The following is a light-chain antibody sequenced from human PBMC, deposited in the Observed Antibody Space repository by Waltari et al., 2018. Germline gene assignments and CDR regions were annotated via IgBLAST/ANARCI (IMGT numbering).Light chain of an antibody. CDR1: ESIATN. J-gene: IGKJ1*01. CDR3: QQYNNWPPST. V-gene: IGKV3-15*01. CDR2: HAS. Sequence: EILLTQSPDTLSVSPGERVTLSCRASESIATNLAWYQQRPGQAPRLLSFHASSRATDIPAKFSGSVSGTEFTLTISSLQAEDFAVYYCQQYNNWPPSTFGQGTKVEFK.